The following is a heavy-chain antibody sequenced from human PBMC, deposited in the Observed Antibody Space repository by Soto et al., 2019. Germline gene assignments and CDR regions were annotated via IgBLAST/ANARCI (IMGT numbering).Heavy chain of an antibody. CDR3: AKSGSSGYYFDY. D-gene: IGHD3-22*01. CDR2: ISYDGSNK. V-gene: IGHV3-30*18. CDR1: GFTFSSYG. J-gene: IGHJ4*02. Sequence: GGSLRLSCAASGFTFSSYGMHWVRQAPGKGLEWVAVISYDGSNKYYADSVKGRFTISRDNSKNTLYLQMNSLRAEDTALYYCAKSGSSGYYFDYWGQGTLVTVSS.